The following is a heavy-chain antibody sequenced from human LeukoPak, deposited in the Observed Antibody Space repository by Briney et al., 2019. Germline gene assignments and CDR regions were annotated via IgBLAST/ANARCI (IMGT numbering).Heavy chain of an antibody. CDR1: GFTFSNYA. CDR3: AKDYSRSDDSGTEKDLPLDY. CDR2: ISGSGSNT. Sequence: PGGSLRLSCAASGFTFSNYAMTWVRQAPGKGLEWVSVISGSGSNTDYADSVKGRFTISRDNSKNTLSLQMNSLRAEDTAIYYCAKDYSRSDDSGTEKDLPLDYWGQGALVTVSS. D-gene: IGHD3-10*01. V-gene: IGHV3-23*01. J-gene: IGHJ4*02.